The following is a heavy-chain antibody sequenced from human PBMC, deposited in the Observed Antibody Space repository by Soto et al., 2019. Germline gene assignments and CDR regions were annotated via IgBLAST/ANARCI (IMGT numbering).Heavy chain of an antibody. CDR3: TTDGYYDFWSGYGSPPMDV. CDR1: GFTFSNAW. V-gene: IGHV3-15*07. J-gene: IGHJ6*02. D-gene: IGHD3-3*01. Sequence: GGSLRLSCAASGFTFSNAWMNWVRQAPGKGLEWVGRIKSKTDGGTTDYAAPVKGRFTISRDDSKNTLYLQMNSLKTEDTAVYYCTTDGYYDFWSGYGSPPMDVWGQGTTVTVSS. CDR2: IKSKTDGGTT.